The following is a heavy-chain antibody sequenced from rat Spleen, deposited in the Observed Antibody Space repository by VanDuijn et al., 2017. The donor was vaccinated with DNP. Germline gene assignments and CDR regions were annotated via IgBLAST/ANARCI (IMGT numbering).Heavy chain of an antibody. J-gene: IGHJ2*01. V-gene: IGHV2S12*01. D-gene: IGHD2-1*01. CDR3: TRDLKRYFDY. CDR1: GFSLTSYA. CDR2: ISSGGST. Sequence: QVQLRESGPGLVQPSHTLSLTCTVSGFSLTSYAVGWVRQPPGKGLEWIAAISSGGSTYYNSGLKSRLSISRDTSKSQVFLKVNSLHTDDTAIYFCTRDLKRYFDYWGQGVMVTVSS.